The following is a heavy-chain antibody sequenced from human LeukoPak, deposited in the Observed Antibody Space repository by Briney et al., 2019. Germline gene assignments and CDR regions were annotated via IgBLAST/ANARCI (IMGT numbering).Heavy chain of an antibody. CDR3: ARDRGYYDSTDY. V-gene: IGHV1-2*06. Sequence: ASVKVSCKASGYTFTGYYMHWVRQAPGQGLEWMGRINPNSGGTNYAQKFQGRVTMTRDTSISTAYMELSRLRSDDTAVYYCARDRGYYDSTDYWGQGTLVTVSP. CDR1: GYTFTGYY. J-gene: IGHJ4*02. CDR2: INPNSGGT. D-gene: IGHD3-22*01.